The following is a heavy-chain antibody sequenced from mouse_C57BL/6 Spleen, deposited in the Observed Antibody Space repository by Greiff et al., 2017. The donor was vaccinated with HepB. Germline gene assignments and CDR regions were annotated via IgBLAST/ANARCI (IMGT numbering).Heavy chain of an antibody. V-gene: IGHV1-42*01. CDR2: INPSTGGT. CDR1: GYSFTGYY. CDR3: ARDLLLRWYFDV. J-gene: IGHJ1*03. D-gene: IGHD1-1*01. Sequence: VQLKESGPELVKPGASVKISCKASGYSFTGYYMNWVKQSPEKSLEWIGEINPSTGGTTYNQKFKAKATLTVDKSSSTAYMQLKSLTSEDSAVYYCARDLLLRWYFDVWGTGTTVTVSS.